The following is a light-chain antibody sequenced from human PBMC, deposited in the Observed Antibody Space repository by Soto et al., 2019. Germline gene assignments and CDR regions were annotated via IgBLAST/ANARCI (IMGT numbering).Light chain of an antibody. V-gene: IGKV1-5*01. CDR3: QQYNHYSVT. Sequence: DIQMTQSPSTLSAFVGYSVTITCRAIQSINTWLAWYQQKPRKASKLLISDASSLQSGVPSRFSGSGSGTEFALTISSLQPDDFATYYCQQYNHYSVTFGQGTKVDI. J-gene: IGKJ1*01. CDR1: QSINTW. CDR2: DAS.